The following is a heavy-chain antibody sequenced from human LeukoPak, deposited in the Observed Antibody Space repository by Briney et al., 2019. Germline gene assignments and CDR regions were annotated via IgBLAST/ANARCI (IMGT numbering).Heavy chain of an antibody. CDR3: ANQLRYFDWTGYYFDY. V-gene: IGHV3-23*01. D-gene: IGHD3-9*01. Sequence: GGSLRLSRAASGFTFSSYAMSWVRQAPGKGLEWVSAISGSGGSTYYADSVKGRFTISRDNSKNTLYLQMNSLRAEDTAVYYCANQLRYFDWTGYYFDYWGQGTLVTVSS. CDR2: ISGSGGST. J-gene: IGHJ4*02. CDR1: GFTFSSYA.